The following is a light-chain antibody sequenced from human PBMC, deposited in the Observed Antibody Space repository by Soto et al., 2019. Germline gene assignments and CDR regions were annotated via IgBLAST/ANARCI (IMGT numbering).Light chain of an antibody. CDR3: TSWTTSTTMK. CDR2: DVN. V-gene: IGLV2-14*01. J-gene: IGLJ2*01. CDR1: RSDVGAYNY. Sequence: QSVLTQPASVSGSPGQAITISCTGTRSDVGAYNYVSWYQQHPGKAPKLMIYDVNIRPSGVSNRFSGSKSGNTSSLTISGPQAEDEADYYCTSWTTSTTMKFGGATKLTVL.